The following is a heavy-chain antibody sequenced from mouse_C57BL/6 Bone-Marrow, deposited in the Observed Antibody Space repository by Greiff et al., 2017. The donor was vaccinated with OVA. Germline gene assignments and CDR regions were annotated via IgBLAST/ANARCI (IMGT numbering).Heavy chain of an antibody. CDR1: GYTFTSYW. D-gene: IGHD1-1*01. CDR3: ARIYYYGSSPFAY. J-gene: IGHJ3*01. V-gene: IGHV1-50*01. CDR2: IDPSDSYT. Sequence: VQLQQSGAELARPGASVKLSCKASGYTFTSYWMQWVKQRPGQGLEWIGEIDPSDSYTNYNQKFKGKATLTVDTSSSTAYMQLSSLTSEDSAVYYCARIYYYGSSPFAYWGQGTLVTVSA.